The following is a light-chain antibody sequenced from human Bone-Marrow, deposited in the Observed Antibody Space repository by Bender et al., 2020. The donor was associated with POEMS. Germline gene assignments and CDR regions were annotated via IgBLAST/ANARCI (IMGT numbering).Light chain of an antibody. CDR1: SSDVGGYDF. Sequence: QSALTQPRSVSGSPGQPITISCTGTSSDVGGYDFVAWYQQHPGKAPKLMIYDVTNRPSGISNRFSGSKSANTASLTISGLQAEDEADYYCSSYTSRSTWVFGGGTKLTVL. CDR2: DVT. J-gene: IGLJ3*02. CDR3: SSYTSRSTWV. V-gene: IGLV2-14*03.